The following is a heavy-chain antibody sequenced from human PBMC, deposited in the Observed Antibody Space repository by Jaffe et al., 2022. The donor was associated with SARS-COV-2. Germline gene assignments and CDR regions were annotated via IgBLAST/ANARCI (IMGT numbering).Heavy chain of an antibody. J-gene: IGHJ6*02. CDR2: ISFSGTFI. CDR3: ARDRGFYSGTYDRFPNDPDDHNYYYYYGMDV. CDR1: GFAFSNYN. Sequence: EVRLVESGGRLVKPGESLRLSCAAPGFAFSNYNMNWVRQAPGKGLEWVSSISFSGTFIYYADSVKGRFTISRDNAKNSLYLQMNSLRAEDTAVYFCARDRGFYSGTYDRFPNDPDDHNYYYYYGMDVWGQGTTVTVSS. D-gene: IGHD1-26*01. V-gene: IGHV3-21*01.